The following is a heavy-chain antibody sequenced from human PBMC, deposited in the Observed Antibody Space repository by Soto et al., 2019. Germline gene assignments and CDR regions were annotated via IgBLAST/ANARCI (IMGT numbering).Heavy chain of an antibody. CDR3: ATLQREWYSSSSGLGWFDP. J-gene: IGHJ5*02. Sequence: SETLSLTCTVSGGSISSYYWSWIRQPAGKVLEWIGRIYTSGSTNYNPSLKSRVTMSVDTSKNQFSLKLSSVTAADTAVYYCATLQREWYSSSSGLGWFDPWGQGTLVTVSS. CDR1: GGSISSYY. V-gene: IGHV4-4*07. D-gene: IGHD6-6*01. CDR2: IYTSGST.